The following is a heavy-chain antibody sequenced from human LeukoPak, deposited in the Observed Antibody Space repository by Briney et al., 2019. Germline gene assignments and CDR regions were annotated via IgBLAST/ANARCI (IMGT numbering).Heavy chain of an antibody. D-gene: IGHD1-26*01. CDR2: FDPEDGET. J-gene: IGHJ3*02. CDR1: GYTLTELS. Sequence: ASVKVSCKVSGYTLTELSMHWVRQAPGKGLEWMGGFDPEDGETIYAQKFQGRVTMTEDTSPDTAFMELSSLRSEDTAVYYCATAGWELPDDDALDIWGQGTMVTVSS. V-gene: IGHV1-24*01. CDR3: ATAGWELPDDDALDI.